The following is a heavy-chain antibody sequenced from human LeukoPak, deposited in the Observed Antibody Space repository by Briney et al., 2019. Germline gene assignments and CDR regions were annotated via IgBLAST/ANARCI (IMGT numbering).Heavy chain of an antibody. CDR1: GFTFSSYA. CDR3: AKSAVGIVVVPAALNWFDP. Sequence: GGSLRLSCAASGFTFSSYAMSWVRQAPGKGLEWVSAISGSGGSTYYADSVKGRFTISRDNSKNTLYLQMNSLRAEDTAVYYCAKSAVGIVVVPAALNWFDPWGQGTLVTVSS. D-gene: IGHD2-2*01. CDR2: ISGSGGST. J-gene: IGHJ5*02. V-gene: IGHV3-23*01.